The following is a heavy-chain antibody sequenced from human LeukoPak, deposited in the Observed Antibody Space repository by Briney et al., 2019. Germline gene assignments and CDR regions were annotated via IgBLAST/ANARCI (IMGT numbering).Heavy chain of an antibody. CDR2: ISVYTGNT. J-gene: IGHJ3*02. CDR3: ARESRVPDAFDI. CDR1: GYTFTSCG. Sequence: ASVKVSCKASGYTFTSCGITWVRQAPGQGLEWMGWISVYTGNTNYAQKLQGRVTMTTDTSTNTAYMELRSLRSDDTAVYYCARESRVPDAFDIWGQGTMVTVSS. V-gene: IGHV1-18*01. D-gene: IGHD4/OR15-4a*01.